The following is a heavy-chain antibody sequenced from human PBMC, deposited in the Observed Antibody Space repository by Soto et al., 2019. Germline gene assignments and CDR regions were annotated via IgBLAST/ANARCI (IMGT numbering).Heavy chain of an antibody. V-gene: IGHV4-39*01. Sequence: PSESLSLTCTVSGGSICSSDFYWGWLRQTPGKGLEFIGSMYYSGSTYYNPSLKSRLTISVDTSKNQFTLKLISVTAADTAVYYCAVVDSTGNWFDPWGEGALVTVSS. D-gene: IGHD6-25*01. J-gene: IGHJ5*02. CDR1: GGSICSSDFY. CDR3: AVVDSTGNWFDP. CDR2: MYYSGST.